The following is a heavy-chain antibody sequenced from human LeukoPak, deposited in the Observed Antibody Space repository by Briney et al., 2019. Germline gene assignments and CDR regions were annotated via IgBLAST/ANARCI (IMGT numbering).Heavy chain of an antibody. J-gene: IGHJ3*01. V-gene: IGHV3-48*01. CDR3: ARDHHRRLYDSQARDTFDF. CDR2: ISSSSSTI. Sequence: GSLRLSCAASGFTFSSYGMTWVRQAPGKGLEWVSYISSSSSTIYYADSVKGRFTISRDNAKNSLYLQMNSLRAEDTAVYYCARDHHRRLYDSQARDTFDFWGQGTMVTVSS. D-gene: IGHD3-22*01. CDR1: GFTFSSYG.